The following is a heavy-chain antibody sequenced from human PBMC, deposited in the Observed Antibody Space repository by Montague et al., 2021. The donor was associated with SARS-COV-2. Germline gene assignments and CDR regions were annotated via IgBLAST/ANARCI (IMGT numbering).Heavy chain of an antibody. J-gene: IGHJ4*02. CDR2: IFYSGTT. Sequence: SETLSLTCTVSGVSVSNRYTHWSWIRQSPGKGLEWFGSIFYSGTTYFNPSLRSRIAISVDTSKNQFSLKVTSVTAADTAVYYCARHVTFGGVVVALDYWGQGHLVSVSS. CDR1: GVSVSNRYTH. CDR3: ARHVTFGGVVVALDY. V-gene: IGHV4-39*01. D-gene: IGHD3-16*02.